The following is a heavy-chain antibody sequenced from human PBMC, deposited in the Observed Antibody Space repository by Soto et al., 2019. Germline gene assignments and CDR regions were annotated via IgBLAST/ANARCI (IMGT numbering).Heavy chain of an antibody. D-gene: IGHD4-17*01. J-gene: IGHJ4*02. CDR2: INLRGGTT. V-gene: IGHV1-46*02. Sequence: QVQLMQSGAEVRKPGASVRLYCETSGYNFNQYYIHWVRQAPGQGLEWIGIINLRGGTTEYAHKFRGRVTVTGDTATSTAYMELRSLRSEDTASYFCARGPDDSDVPRWDYWGQGTLVTVSS. CDR1: GYNFNQYY. CDR3: ARGPDDSDVPRWDY.